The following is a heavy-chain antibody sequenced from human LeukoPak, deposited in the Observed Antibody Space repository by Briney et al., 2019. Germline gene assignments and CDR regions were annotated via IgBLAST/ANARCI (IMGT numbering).Heavy chain of an antibody. CDR2: IYYSGST. V-gene: IGHV4-59*01. D-gene: IGHD3-22*01. J-gene: IGHJ6*03. CDR1: GASISSYD. CDR3: ARAYYYDSSGSHYYYYYYYMDV. Sequence: SETLSLTCTVSGASISSYDWSWIRQPPGKGLEWIGYIYYSGSTNYNPSLRSRVTISGDTSKNQVSLKLSSVTAADTAVYYCARAYYYDSSGSHYYYYYYYMDVWGKGTTVTVSS.